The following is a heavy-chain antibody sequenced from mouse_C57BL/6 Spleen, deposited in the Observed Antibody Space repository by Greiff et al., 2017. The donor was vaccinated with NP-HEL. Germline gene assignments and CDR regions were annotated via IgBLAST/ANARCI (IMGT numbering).Heavy chain of an antibody. V-gene: IGHV5-17*01. Sequence: EVKLVESGGGLVKPGGSLKLSCAASGFTFSDYGMHWVRQAPEKGLEWVAYISSGSSTIYYADTVKGRFPISRANAKNTLFLQMTSLRSEDTAMDYCARKGDYYGSSPYYAMDYWGQGTSVTVSS. CDR2: ISSGSSTI. CDR1: GFTFSDYG. D-gene: IGHD1-1*01. CDR3: ARKGDYYGSSPYYAMDY. J-gene: IGHJ4*01.